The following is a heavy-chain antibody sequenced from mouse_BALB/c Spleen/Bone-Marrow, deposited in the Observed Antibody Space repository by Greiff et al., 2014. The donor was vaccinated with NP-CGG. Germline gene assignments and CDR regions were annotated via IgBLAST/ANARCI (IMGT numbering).Heavy chain of an antibody. CDR3: ARYYYGFLDY. D-gene: IGHD1-2*01. J-gene: IGHJ2*01. Sequence: VMLVESGPGLVAPSQSLSITCTASGFSLTSYGVHWIRQPPGKGLEWLGVIWAGGSTNYNSALMSRLSISKDNSKSQVFLKMNSLQTDDTAMYYCARYYYGFLDYWGQGTTLTVSS. V-gene: IGHV2-9*02. CDR2: IWAGGST. CDR1: GFSLTSYG.